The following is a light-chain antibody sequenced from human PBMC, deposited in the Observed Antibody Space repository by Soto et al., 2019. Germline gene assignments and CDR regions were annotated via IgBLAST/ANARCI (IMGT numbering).Light chain of an antibody. CDR1: QSISSF. J-gene: IGKJ2*01. CDR3: QQSYGSPPYT. V-gene: IGKV1-39*01. Sequence: DIKMAQSPSSLSASVGDRVTITCRASQSISSFLNWYQQRPGKAPKVLIYAASSLQSGVPSRFSGSGSETDFTLTISSLQPEDFATYFCQQSYGSPPYTFGQGTKLEIK. CDR2: AAS.